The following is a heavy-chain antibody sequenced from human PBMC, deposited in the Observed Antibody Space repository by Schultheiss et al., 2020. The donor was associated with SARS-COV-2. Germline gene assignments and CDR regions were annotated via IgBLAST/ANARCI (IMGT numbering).Heavy chain of an antibody. V-gene: IGHV4-31*03. CDR3: ARGGYSYPTLDY. D-gene: IGHD5-18*01. CDR2: IYYSGST. Sequence: SETLSLTCTVSGGSISSGGYYWSWIRQHPGKGLEWIGYIYYSGSTYYNPSLKSRVTISVDTSKNQFSLKLSSVTAADTAVYYCARGGYSYPTLDYWGQGTLVTVSS. J-gene: IGHJ4*02. CDR1: GGSISSGGYY.